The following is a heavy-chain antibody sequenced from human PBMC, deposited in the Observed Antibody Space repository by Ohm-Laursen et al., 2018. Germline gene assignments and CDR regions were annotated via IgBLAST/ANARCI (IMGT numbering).Heavy chain of an antibody. V-gene: IGHV4-4*07. CDR1: GGSISSYY. CDR2: IYTSGST. J-gene: IGHJ4*02. CDR3: ARGGAVASFDY. Sequence: SETLSFTCTVSGGSISSYYWSWIRQPAGKGLEWIGRIYTSGSTNYNPSLKSRVTMSVDTSKNQFSLKLSSVTAADTAVYYWARGGAVASFDYWGQGTLVTVSS. D-gene: IGHD6-19*01.